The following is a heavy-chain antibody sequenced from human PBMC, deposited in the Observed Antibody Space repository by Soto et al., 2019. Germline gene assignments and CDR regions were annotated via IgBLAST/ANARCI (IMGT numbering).Heavy chain of an antibody. CDR2: IYSGGST. D-gene: IGHD2-15*01. J-gene: IGHJ4*02. CDR1: GFTVSSNY. V-gene: IGHV3-53*01. CDR3: ARVRAAKQRYTDY. Sequence: EVQLVESGGGLIQPGGSLRLSCAASGFTVSSNYMSWVRQAPGKGLEWVSVIYSGGSTYYADSVKGRFTISRDNSKNTLYLKMNSLRAEDTAVYYCARVRAAKQRYTDYWGQGTLVTVSS.